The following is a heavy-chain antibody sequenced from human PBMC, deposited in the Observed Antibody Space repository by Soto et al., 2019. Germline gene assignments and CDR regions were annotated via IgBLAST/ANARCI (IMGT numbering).Heavy chain of an antibody. D-gene: IGHD1-1*01. V-gene: IGHV3-30*18. CDR3: AKDLSTVAEQLGFDY. CDR1: GFTFGSYG. Sequence: PGGSLRLSCAASGFTFGSYGMHWVRQAPGKGLEWVAVISYDGSNKYYADSVKGRFTISRDNSKNTLYLQMNSLRAGDTAVYYCAKDLSTVAEQLGFDYWGQGTLVTVSS. CDR2: ISYDGSNK. J-gene: IGHJ4*02.